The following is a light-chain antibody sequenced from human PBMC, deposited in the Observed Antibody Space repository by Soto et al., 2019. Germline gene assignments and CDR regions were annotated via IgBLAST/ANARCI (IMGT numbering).Light chain of an antibody. J-gene: IGKJ1*01. Sequence: DIQMTQSPSSLSASVGDRVTITCRASQIVSSYLNWYQQKPGKAPKLLIYAASGLQSGVSSRFTGSGSGTDFTLTISSLQPEDFATYYCQKSHDSPWTFGQGTKVEIK. CDR2: AAS. CDR1: QIVSSY. V-gene: IGKV1-39*01. CDR3: QKSHDSPWT.